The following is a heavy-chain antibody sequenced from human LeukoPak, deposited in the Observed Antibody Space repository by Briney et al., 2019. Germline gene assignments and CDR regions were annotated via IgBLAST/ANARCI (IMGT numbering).Heavy chain of an antibody. V-gene: IGHV3-21*01. J-gene: IGHJ5*02. CDR1: GFTFSSYS. CDR2: ISSSSSYI. Sequence: GGSLRLSCAASGFTFSSYSMNWVRQAPGKGLEWVSSISSSSSYIYYADSVKGRFTISRDNAKNSLYLQMNSLRAEDTAVYYCASAIIPAAAFAWFDPWGQGTLVTVSS. CDR3: ASAIIPAAAFAWFDP. D-gene: IGHD2-2*01.